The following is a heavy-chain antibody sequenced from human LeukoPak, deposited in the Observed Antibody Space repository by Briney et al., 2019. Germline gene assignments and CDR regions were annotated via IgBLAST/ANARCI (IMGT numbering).Heavy chain of an antibody. CDR2: ISSSSNVI. V-gene: IGHV3-48*01. Sequence: HPGESLRLSCAASGFTFNSYAFNWVRQAPGKGLEWVSYISSSSNVIYYTDSVKGRFTISRDNARNLLSLQMNSLRAEDTAVYYCARGDPIYDFWSGGDYWGQGSLVTVSS. CDR1: GFTFNSYA. CDR3: ARGDPIYDFWSGGDY. J-gene: IGHJ4*02. D-gene: IGHD3-3*01.